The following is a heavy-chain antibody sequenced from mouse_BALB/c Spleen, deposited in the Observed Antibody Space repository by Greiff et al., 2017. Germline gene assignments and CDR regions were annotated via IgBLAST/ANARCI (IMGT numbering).Heavy chain of an antibody. CDR1: GYTFTSYV. CDR3: ARGDYDVGYAMDY. J-gene: IGHJ4*01. CDR2: INPYNDGT. D-gene: IGHD2-4*01. Sequence: VQLKESGPELVKPGASVKMSCKASGYTFTSYVMHWVKQKPGQGLEWIGYINPYNDGTKYNEKFKGKATLTSDKSSSTAYMVLSSLTSEDSAVYYCARGDYDVGYAMDYWGQGTSVTVSS. V-gene: IGHV1-14*01.